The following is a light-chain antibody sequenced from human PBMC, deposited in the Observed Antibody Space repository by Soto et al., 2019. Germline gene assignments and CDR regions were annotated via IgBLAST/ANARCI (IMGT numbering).Light chain of an antibody. CDR1: SSDVGAYTF. J-gene: IGLJ1*01. V-gene: IGLV2-14*03. CDR3: SSYTSSSNHV. Sequence: QSALTQPASVSGSPGQSITISCTGTSSDVGAYTFVSWYQQLPHKVPKLMIFDVSRRPSGVSDRFSGSKSGNTASLTISGLQPADEADYYCSSYTSSSNHVFGSGTKLTVL. CDR2: DVS.